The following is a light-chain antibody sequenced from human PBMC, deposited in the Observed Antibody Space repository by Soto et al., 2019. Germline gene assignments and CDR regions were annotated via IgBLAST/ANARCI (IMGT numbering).Light chain of an antibody. CDR2: DAS. CDR1: QSISKW. Sequence: DLQMTQSPSTLSASLGDRVTVTCRASQSISKWLAWYQQKPGKAPNLLIYDASNLESGVPSRFSGSGSGTEFTLTISSLQPDDFATYYCQQYNDYSPWTFGQGTKVEIK. J-gene: IGKJ1*01. V-gene: IGKV1-5*01. CDR3: QQYNDYSPWT.